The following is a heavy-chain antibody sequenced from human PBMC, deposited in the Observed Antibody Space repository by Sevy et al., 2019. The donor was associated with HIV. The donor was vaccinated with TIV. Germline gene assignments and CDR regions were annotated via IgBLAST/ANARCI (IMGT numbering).Heavy chain of an antibody. D-gene: IGHD3-10*01. CDR2: MRQDGRET. CDR1: GFSFSDYW. CDR3: ARGIFGSGSRLGLGY. V-gene: IGHV3-7*03. Sequence: PGGSLRLSCEASGFSFSDYWMTWVRQAPGKGLEWVANMRQDGRETYYVDSVKGRFTVSRDNAKNSLWLQMNSLRAEDTAVYYCARGIFGSGSRLGLGYWGQGTLVTVSS. J-gene: IGHJ4*02.